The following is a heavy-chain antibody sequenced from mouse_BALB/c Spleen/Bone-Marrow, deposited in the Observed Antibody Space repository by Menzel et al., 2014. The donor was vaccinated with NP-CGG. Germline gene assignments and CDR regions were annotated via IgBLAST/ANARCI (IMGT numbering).Heavy chain of an antibody. Sequence: EVKLMESGAELVKPGASVKLSCTASGFNIKDTYVHWVKQRPEQGLEWIGRIDPANGNTKYDPKFQGKATITADTSSNTAYLQLSSLTSEDTAVYYCARSRDYGSSYYAMDYWGQGTSVTVSS. J-gene: IGHJ4*01. CDR1: GFNIKDTY. CDR3: ARSRDYGSSYYAMDY. CDR2: IDPANGNT. D-gene: IGHD1-1*01. V-gene: IGHV14-3*02.